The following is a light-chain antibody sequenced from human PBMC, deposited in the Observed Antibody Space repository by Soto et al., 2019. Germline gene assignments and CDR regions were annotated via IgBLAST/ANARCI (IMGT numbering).Light chain of an antibody. CDR1: ESISSW. J-gene: IGKJ1*01. CDR2: KAS. V-gene: IGKV1-5*03. CDR3: QQYSAKWS. Sequence: DIQMTQSPSTLSASVGDTVTITCRASESISSWLAWFQQKPGKAPKLLIQKASILESGVPSRFSGSESGTEFTLTISSLQPDYFATYFCQQYSAKWSFGQGTKVEIK.